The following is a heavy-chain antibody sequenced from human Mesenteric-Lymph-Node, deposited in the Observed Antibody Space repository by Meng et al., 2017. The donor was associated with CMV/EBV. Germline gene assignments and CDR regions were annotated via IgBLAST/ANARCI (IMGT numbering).Heavy chain of an antibody. D-gene: IGHD1-26*01. CDR3: ARLGVGATTYFDF. CDR1: SF. CDR2: LSSRRPR. J-gene: IGHJ4*02. V-gene: IGHV4-39*01. Sequence: SFSPSIRPPPGQALASLFRLSSRRPRYYNPSLPRRLTISADTSKNQFSLKLNSVTAADTAVYYCARLGVGATTYFDFWGQGTLVTVSS.